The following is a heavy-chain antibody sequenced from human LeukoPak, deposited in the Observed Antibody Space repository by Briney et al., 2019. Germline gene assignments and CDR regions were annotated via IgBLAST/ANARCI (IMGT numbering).Heavy chain of an antibody. V-gene: IGHV4-4*07. CDR3: ARGGYYYDSSGYYHYYYYYMDV. D-gene: IGHD3-22*01. CDR2: IYTSGST. Sequence: SETLSLTCTVSGGSISSYYWSWIRQPAGKGLEWIGRIYTSGSTNYNPSLKSRVTMSVDTSKKQFSLKLSSVTAADTAVYYCARGGYYYDSSGYYHYYYYYMDVWGKGTTVTISS. J-gene: IGHJ6*03. CDR1: GGSISSYY.